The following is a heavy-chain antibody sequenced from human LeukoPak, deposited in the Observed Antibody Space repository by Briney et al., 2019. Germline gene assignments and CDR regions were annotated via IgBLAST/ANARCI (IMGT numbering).Heavy chain of an antibody. CDR1: GYTFTSYA. Sequence: GASVKVSCKASGYTFTSYAMNWVRQAPGQGLEGMGWINTNTGNPTYAQGFTGRFVFSLDTSVSTAYLQISSLKAEDTAVYYCARDGDGDFWSGYQVNAFDIWGQGTMVTVSS. V-gene: IGHV7-4-1*02. CDR2: INTNTGNP. J-gene: IGHJ3*02. D-gene: IGHD3-3*01. CDR3: ARDGDGDFWSGYQVNAFDI.